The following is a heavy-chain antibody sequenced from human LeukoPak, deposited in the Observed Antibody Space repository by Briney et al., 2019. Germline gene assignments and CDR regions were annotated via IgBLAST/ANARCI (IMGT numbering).Heavy chain of an antibody. CDR1: GFTFDDYA. J-gene: IGHJ3*02. V-gene: IGHV3-9*03. D-gene: IGHD2-2*01. CDR3: AKTLSYQLLHDAFDI. Sequence: PGGSLGLSCAASGFTFDDYAMHWVRQAPGKGLEWVSGISWNSGSIGYADSVKGRFTISRDNAKNSLYLQMNSLRAEDMALYYCAKTLSYQLLHDAFDIWGQGTMVTVSS. CDR2: ISWNSGSI.